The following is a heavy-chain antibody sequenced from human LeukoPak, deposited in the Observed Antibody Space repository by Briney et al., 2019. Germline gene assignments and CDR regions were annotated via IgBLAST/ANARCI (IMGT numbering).Heavy chain of an antibody. V-gene: IGHV4-59*11. D-gene: IGHD3-22*01. CDR3: ARDYYDSRGEAFDI. CDR1: GDSIGSHY. CDR2: IFYVGST. J-gene: IGHJ3*02. Sequence: SDTLSLTCTVSGDSIGSHYWSWIRQPPGKGLEWIGYIFYVGSTNYNPSLKSRVIISVDTSKNQFSLKLNSVTAADTAVYYCARDYYDSRGEAFDIWGQGTMVTVSS.